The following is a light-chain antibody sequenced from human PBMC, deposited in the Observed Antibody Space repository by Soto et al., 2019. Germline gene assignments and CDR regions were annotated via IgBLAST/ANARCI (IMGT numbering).Light chain of an antibody. CDR2: RAS. CDR1: RDIGTW. V-gene: IGKV1-5*03. J-gene: IGKJ4*01. CDR3: HRHETYPLA. Sequence: TQMTKSPSTLSASVGDSVSITCRASRDIGTWLAWFQQKPGRAPNLLIYRASTLARGVPSRFSGSGSGTEFTLTISSLQPDDFATYYCHRHETYPLAFGGGTKVDI.